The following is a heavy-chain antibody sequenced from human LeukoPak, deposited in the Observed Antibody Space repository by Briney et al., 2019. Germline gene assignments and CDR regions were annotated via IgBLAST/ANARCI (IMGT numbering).Heavy chain of an antibody. V-gene: IGHV3-23*01. CDR1: GFAFSSYA. CDR2: ISGNAGST. D-gene: IGHD3-9*01. CDR3: ARDFHYFFDY. J-gene: IGHJ4*02. Sequence: PGGSLRLSCAASGFAFSSYAINWVRQAPGKGLEWVSGISGNAGSTYYADSVKGRFTISRDNSNNTVHLQMDSLRSEDTAVYYCARDFHYFFDYCGQGTLVTVSS.